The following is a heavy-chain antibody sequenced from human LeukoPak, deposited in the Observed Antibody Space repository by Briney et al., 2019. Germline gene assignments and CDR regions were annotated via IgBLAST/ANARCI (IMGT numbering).Heavy chain of an antibody. CDR1: GYIFTTYW. Sequence: GESLKTSCKGSGYIFTTYWIGWVRQMPGKGLEWMGIIFPGDSDTIYSPSFQGQVTISADKSINTAYLQWSSLKASDTAMYYCATSESQTKFDYWGQGTLVTASS. V-gene: IGHV5-51*01. D-gene: IGHD1/OR15-1a*01. CDR2: IFPGDSDT. J-gene: IGHJ4*02. CDR3: ATSESQTKFDY.